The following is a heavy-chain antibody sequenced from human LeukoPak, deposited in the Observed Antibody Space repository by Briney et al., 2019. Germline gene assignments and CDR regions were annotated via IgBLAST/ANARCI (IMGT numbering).Heavy chain of an antibody. CDR3: ARDLDGSWTTDY. D-gene: IGHD5-24*01. Sequence: GGSLRLSCAASGFTFSRHFMHWVRQAPGKGLEWVAIIFPDGDVVYYADSVKGRFTTSRDNYKNTLHLQMNSLRVEDTATYYCARDLDGSWTTDYWGQGTLVTVPS. CDR2: IFPDGDVV. V-gene: IGHV3-30*04. J-gene: IGHJ4*02. CDR1: GFTFSRHF.